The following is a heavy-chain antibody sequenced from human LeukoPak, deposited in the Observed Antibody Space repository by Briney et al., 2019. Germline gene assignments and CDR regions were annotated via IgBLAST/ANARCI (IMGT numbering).Heavy chain of an antibody. CDR3: ARGRIAAPWGGGMDV. Sequence: SETLSLTCTVSGGSISSSSYYWGWIRQPPGKGLEWIGSIYHSGSTNYNPSLKSRVTISVDTSKNQFSLKLSSVTAADTAVYYCARGRIAAPWGGGMDVWGQGTTVTVSS. D-gene: IGHD6-6*01. CDR2: IYHSGST. V-gene: IGHV4-39*07. J-gene: IGHJ6*02. CDR1: GGSISSSSYY.